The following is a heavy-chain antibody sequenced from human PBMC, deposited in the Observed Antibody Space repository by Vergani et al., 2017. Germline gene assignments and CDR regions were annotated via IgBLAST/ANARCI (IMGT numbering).Heavy chain of an antibody. V-gene: IGHV3-48*03. Sequence: EVQLVESGGGLVQPGGSLRLSCAASGFTFSSYEMNWVRPAPGKGLEWVSYISSNGSTIYYADSVKGRFTISRDNAKNSLYLQMNSLRAEDTAVYYCARGGWGAAAGIYGMDVWGQGTTVTVSS. CDR3: ARGGWGAAAGIYGMDV. CDR2: ISSNGSTI. CDR1: GFTFSSYE. J-gene: IGHJ6*02. D-gene: IGHD6-13*01.